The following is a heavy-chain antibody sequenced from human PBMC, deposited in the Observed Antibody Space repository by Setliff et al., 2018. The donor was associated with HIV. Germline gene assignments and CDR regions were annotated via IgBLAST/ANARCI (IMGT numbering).Heavy chain of an antibody. D-gene: IGHD2-21*02. Sequence: SETLSLTCTVSGGSITSSTYYWGWIRQPPGKGLEWIGTVHYTGNTYHNPSLKSRVTISVEVSKNQISLKLTAVTAADSAVYYCTREGDGIDFWGQGTLVTVSS. CDR3: TREGDGIDF. J-gene: IGHJ4*02. V-gene: IGHV4-39*02. CDR2: VHYTGNT. CDR1: GGSITSSTYY.